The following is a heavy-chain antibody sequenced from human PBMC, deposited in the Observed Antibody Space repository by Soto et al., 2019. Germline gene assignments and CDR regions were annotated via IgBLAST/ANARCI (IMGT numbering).Heavy chain of an antibody. D-gene: IGHD3-10*01. Sequence: ASVKVSCKASGYTFNNYDIHWVRQAPGHGLEWMGWMNPNSGNTGYAQNFRGRVTMTQNTAICTAYMELSSLRSDDTATYSCTRAYGAETFDFWGQGTRVTVSS. CDR1: GYTFNNYD. V-gene: IGHV1-8*02. CDR2: MNPNSGNT. J-gene: IGHJ5*01. CDR3: TRAYGAETFDF.